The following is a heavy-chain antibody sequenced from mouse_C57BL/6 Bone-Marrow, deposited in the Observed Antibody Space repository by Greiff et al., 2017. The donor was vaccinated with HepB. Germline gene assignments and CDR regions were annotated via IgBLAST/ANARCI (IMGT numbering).Heavy chain of an antibody. CDR3: ARWDPSYAMDY. Sequence: EVKLVESGPVLVKPGASVKMSCKASGYTFTDYYMNWVKQSHGKSLEWIGVINPYNGGTSYNQKFKGKATLTVDKSSSTAYMELNSLTSEDSAVYYCARWDPSYAMDYWGQGTSVTVSS. CDR1: GYTFTDYY. J-gene: IGHJ4*01. D-gene: IGHD4-1*01. CDR2: INPYNGGT. V-gene: IGHV1-19*01.